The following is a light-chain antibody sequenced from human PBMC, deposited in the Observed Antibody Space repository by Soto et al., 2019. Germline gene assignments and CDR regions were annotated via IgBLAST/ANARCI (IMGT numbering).Light chain of an antibody. V-gene: IGLV2-14*03. CDR3: SSFTSSGALYV. CDR1: SSDIGGFNH. CDR2: DVT. Sequence: QSALTQPASVSGSPGQSITISCTGTSSDIGGFNHVSWYLQHPGKAPQLMIYDVTNRPSGVSNRFSGSKSGNTASLAISGLQAEDEADYHCSSFTSSGALYVFGAGTKVTVL. J-gene: IGLJ1*01.